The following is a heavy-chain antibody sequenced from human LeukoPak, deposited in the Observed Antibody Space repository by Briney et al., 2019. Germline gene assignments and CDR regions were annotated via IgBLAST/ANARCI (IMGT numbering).Heavy chain of an antibody. J-gene: IGHJ4*02. CDR1: GGSISSGSYY. D-gene: IGHD3-22*01. V-gene: IGHV4-61*02. CDR3: AREHYDSSGYPN. CDR2: IYTSGST. Sequence: SETLSLTCTVSGGSISSGSYYWSWIRQPVGKGLEWIGRIYTSGSTNYNPSLKSRVTISVDTSKNQFSLKLSSVTAADTAVYYCAREHYDSSGYPNWGQGTLVTVSS.